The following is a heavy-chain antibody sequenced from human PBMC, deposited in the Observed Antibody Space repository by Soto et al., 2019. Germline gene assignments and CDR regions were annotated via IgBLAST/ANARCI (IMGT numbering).Heavy chain of an antibody. V-gene: IGHV1-3*01. Sequence: ASVKVSCKASGYTFITYAIYWVRQAPGQRLEWMGWINAGNGNTKYSQKFQGRVAITRDTSARTAYMELRSLQSEDTAVYYCARSIAARIYYLYGMDVWGQGTTVNVSS. J-gene: IGHJ6*01. D-gene: IGHD6-6*01. CDR2: INAGNGNT. CDR3: ARSIAARIYYLYGMDV. CDR1: GYTFITYA.